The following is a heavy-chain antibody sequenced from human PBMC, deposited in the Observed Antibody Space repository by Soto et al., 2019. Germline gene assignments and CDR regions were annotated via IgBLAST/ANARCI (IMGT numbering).Heavy chain of an antibody. J-gene: IGHJ4*02. CDR2: ISYDGSNK. D-gene: IGHD3-22*01. V-gene: IGHV3-30*18. Sequence: GGSLRLSCAASGFTFSSYGMHWVRQAPGKGLEWVAVISYDGSNKYYADSVKGRFTISRDNSKNTLYLQMNSLRAEDTAVYYCAKDNYYGSSGYYRRPNYWGQGTLVTVSS. CDR1: GFTFSSYG. CDR3: AKDNYYGSSGYYRRPNY.